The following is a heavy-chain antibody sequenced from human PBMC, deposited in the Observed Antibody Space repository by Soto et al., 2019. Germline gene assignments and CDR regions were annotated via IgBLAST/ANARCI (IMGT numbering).Heavy chain of an antibody. Sequence: QVQLVQSGAEVKKPGASVKVSCKASGYTFTGYGISWVRQAPGQGLEWMGGISANNGKTNSAQKLQGRVTMTTEPSTSTAYMELRSLRSADTAVYYCARVRGDIVVVPAATPYYYYGMDVWGQGTTVTVSS. CDR2: ISANNGKT. J-gene: IGHJ6*02. V-gene: IGHV1-18*01. CDR3: ARVRGDIVVVPAATPYYYYGMDV. D-gene: IGHD2-2*01. CDR1: GYTFTGYG.